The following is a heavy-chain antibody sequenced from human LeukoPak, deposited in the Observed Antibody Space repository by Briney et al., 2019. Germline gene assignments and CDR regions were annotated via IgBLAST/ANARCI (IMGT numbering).Heavy chain of an antibody. CDR3: TRESGAFSPFGF. Sequence: PSGTLSLTCAVSGGSILSTNWWSWVRQPPGKGLEWIGELHLNGATNYNTSVEGRVTMSIDKSKNHLSLEVISVTAADTAMYYCTRESGAFSPFGFWGQGTLVTVSS. CDR2: LHLNGAT. J-gene: IGHJ4*02. D-gene: IGHD1-26*01. CDR1: GGSILSTNW. V-gene: IGHV4-4*02.